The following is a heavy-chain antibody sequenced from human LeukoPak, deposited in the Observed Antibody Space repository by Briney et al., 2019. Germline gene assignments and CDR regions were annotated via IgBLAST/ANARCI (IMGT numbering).Heavy chain of an antibody. D-gene: IGHD4-17*01. CDR1: GFTFSSYA. V-gene: IGHV3-30-3*01. CDR2: ISYDGSNK. CDR3: AREEWSTVTTQDYGMDV. J-gene: IGHJ6*02. Sequence: PGGSLRLSCAASGFTFSSYAMHWVRQAPGKGLEWVAVISYDGSNKYYADSVKGRFTISRDNSKNTLYLQMNSLRAEDTAVYYCAREEWSTVTTQDYGMDVWGQGTTVTVSS.